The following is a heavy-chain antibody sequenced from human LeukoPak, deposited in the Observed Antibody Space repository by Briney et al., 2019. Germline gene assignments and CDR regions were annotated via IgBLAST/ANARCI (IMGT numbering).Heavy chain of an antibody. D-gene: IGHD3-22*01. Sequence: SETLSLTCTVSGGSITDYYWGWIRQPPGKGLEWIGYDYYSGSSNYNPSLKSRVTISVDTSKNQFSLKLTSVTAADTAVYYCARVAGPYYYDSSGPFDYWGQGSLVTVSS. J-gene: IGHJ4*02. CDR1: GGSITDYY. V-gene: IGHV4-59*08. CDR2: DYYSGSS. CDR3: ARVAGPYYYDSSGPFDY.